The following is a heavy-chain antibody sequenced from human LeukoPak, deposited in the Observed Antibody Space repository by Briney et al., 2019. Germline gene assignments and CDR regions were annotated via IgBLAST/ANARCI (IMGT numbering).Heavy chain of an antibody. J-gene: IGHJ5*02. CDR3: ARDSSGIAYNWFDP. D-gene: IGHD1-26*01. CDR2: IYHSGST. CDR1: GYSISSGYY. V-gene: IGHV4-38-2*02. Sequence: SETLSLTCTVSGYSISSGYYWGWIRQPPGKGLEWIGSIYHSGSTYYNPSLKSRVTISVDTSKNQFSLKLSSVTAADTAVYYCARDSSGIAYNWFDPWGQGTLVTVSS.